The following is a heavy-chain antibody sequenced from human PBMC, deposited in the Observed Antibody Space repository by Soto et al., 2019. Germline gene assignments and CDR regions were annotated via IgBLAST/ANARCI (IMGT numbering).Heavy chain of an antibody. J-gene: IGHJ6*02. CDR1: GYTLTGYY. Sequence: ASVKVSCKASGYTLTGYYMHWVRQAPGQGLEWMGWINPNSGGTNYAQKFQGWVTMTRDTSISTAYMELSRLRSDDTAVYYCARGMRSTSAGYYYYGMDVWGQGTTVTVSS. CDR3: ARGMRSTSAGYYYYGMDV. CDR2: INPNSGGT. V-gene: IGHV1-2*04. D-gene: IGHD2-2*01.